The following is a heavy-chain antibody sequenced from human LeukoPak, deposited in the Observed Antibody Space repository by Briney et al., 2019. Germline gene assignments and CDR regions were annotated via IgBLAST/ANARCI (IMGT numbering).Heavy chain of an antibody. CDR2: IYYSGST. Sequence: SETLSLTCTVSGGSISSDGYYWSWIRQHPGKGLEWIGYIYYSGSTYYNPSLKSRVTISVDTSKNQFSLKLSSVTAADTAVYYCARDWYYYDSSGYYVHYFDYWGQGTLVTVSS. CDR1: GGSISSDGYY. J-gene: IGHJ4*02. CDR3: ARDWYYYDSSGYYVHYFDY. D-gene: IGHD3-22*01. V-gene: IGHV4-31*03.